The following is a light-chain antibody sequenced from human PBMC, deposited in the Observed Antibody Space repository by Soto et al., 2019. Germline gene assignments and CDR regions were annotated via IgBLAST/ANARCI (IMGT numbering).Light chain of an antibody. Sequence: ENVLTQSPGTLSLSPGERATLSVMSTQSIAGKYLAWYQQKPGQAPRLLIYGASSRATGIPDRFSGSGSGTDFTLTISRLEPEDFAVYYCQEYGSSLWTFGQGTKVDIK. V-gene: IGKV3-20*01. CDR2: GAS. CDR1: QSIAGKY. J-gene: IGKJ1*01. CDR3: QEYGSSLWT.